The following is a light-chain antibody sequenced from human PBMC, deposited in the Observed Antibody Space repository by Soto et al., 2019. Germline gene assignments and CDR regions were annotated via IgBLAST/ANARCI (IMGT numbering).Light chain of an antibody. CDR1: SSDVGGYNY. CDR2: DVS. CDR3: SSYTGSSTYVV. Sequence: QSALTQPASVSGSPGQSITISCTGTSSDVGGYNYVSWYQQHPGKAPKLMTYDVSNRPSGVSNRFSGSKSGNTASLTISGLQAEDEADYYCSSYTGSSTYVVFGGGTKVTVL. V-gene: IGLV2-14*01. J-gene: IGLJ2*01.